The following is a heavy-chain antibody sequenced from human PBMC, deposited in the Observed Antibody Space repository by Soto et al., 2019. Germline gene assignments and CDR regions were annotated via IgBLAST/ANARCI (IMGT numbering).Heavy chain of an antibody. Sequence: SETLSLTCTVSGGSISSYYWSWIRQPPGKGLEWIGYIYYSGSTNYNPSLKSRVTISVDTSKNQFSLKLSSVTAADTAVYYCAGGGRLSTNYYYAMDVWGQGTTVTVSS. J-gene: IGHJ6*02. D-gene: IGHD2-15*01. CDR1: GGSISSYY. CDR3: AGGGRLSTNYYYAMDV. V-gene: IGHV4-59*01. CDR2: IYYSGST.